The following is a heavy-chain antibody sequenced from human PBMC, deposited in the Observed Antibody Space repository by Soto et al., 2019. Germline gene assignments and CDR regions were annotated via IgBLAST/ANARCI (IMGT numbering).Heavy chain of an antibody. J-gene: IGHJ5*01. CDR2: ISGSGRST. D-gene: IGHD2-15*01. CDR1: GFTFSSYA. V-gene: IGHV3-23*01. Sequence: GGSLRLSCAASGFTFSSYAMSWVRQAPGKGLEWVSAISGSGRSTYYADSVKGRFTTSRDKSKNTLYLQMTSHRAEDKAAYYYANGTCGRFFCHPQEYWFDSWGQGTLVTVSS. CDR3: ANGTCGRFFCHPQEYWFDS.